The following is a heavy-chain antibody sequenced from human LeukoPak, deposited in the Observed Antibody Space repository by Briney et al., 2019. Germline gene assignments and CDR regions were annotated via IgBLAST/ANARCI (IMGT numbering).Heavy chain of an antibody. V-gene: IGHV1-18*01. J-gene: IGHJ4*02. Sequence: ASVKVSCKASGYTFTSYGISWVRQAPGQGLEWMGWISAYNGNTNYAQKLQGRVTMTTDTSTSTAYMELGSLRSDDTAVYYCARDLDHIVATIQNDYWGQGTLVTVSS. CDR1: GYTFTSYG. CDR2: ISAYNGNT. D-gene: IGHD5-12*01. CDR3: ARDLDHIVATIQNDY.